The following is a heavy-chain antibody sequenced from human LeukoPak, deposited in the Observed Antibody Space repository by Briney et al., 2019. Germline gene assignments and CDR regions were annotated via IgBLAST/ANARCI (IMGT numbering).Heavy chain of an antibody. D-gene: IGHD6-6*01. CDR2: IYPKSGGT. Sequence: ASVKVSCKASGYTFADYYIHWVRQAPGQGLEWMGWIYPKSGGTNSAQKFQGRVTMTRDTSTSTAYMELRSLKSDDTAVYYCARLQYSKDWPPGAFDLWGQGTMVTVSS. J-gene: IGHJ3*01. CDR1: GYTFADYY. V-gene: IGHV1-2*02. CDR3: ARLQYSKDWPPGAFDL.